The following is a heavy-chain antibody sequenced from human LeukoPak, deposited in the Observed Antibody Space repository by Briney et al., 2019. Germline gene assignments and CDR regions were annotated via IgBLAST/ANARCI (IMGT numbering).Heavy chain of an antibody. V-gene: IGHV4-34*01. CDR2: INHSGST. J-gene: IGHJ4*02. D-gene: IGHD3-22*01. CDR3: ARGNTRRNYYDSSGKFDY. Sequence: SETLSLTCAVYGGSFSGYYWSWIRQPPGKGLEWIGEINHSGSTSYNPSLKSRVTISVDTSKNQFSLKLSSVTAADTAVYYCARGNTRRNYYDSSGKFDYWGQGTLVTVSS. CDR1: GGSFSGYY.